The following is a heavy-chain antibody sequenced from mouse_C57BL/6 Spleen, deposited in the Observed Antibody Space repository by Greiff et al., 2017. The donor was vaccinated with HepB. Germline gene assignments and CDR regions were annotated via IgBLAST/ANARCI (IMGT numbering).Heavy chain of an antibody. CDR1: GYTFTSYW. Sequence: VQLQQSGAELVKPGASVKLSCKASGYTFTSYWMHWVKQRPGQGLEWIGMIHPNSGSTNYNEKFKSKATLTVDKSSSTAYMQLSSLTSEDSAVYYCAREGTISGDYFDYWGQGTTLPVSS. D-gene: IGHD2-12*01. J-gene: IGHJ2*01. CDR3: AREGTISGDYFDY. V-gene: IGHV1-64*01. CDR2: IHPNSGST.